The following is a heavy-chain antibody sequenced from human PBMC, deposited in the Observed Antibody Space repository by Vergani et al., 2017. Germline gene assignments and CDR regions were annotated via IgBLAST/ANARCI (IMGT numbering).Heavy chain of an antibody. CDR3: ARGRQYYDILTGKNWFDP. D-gene: IGHD3-9*01. Sequence: EVQLVESGGGLVQPGGSLRLSCAASGFTFSSYAMHWVRQAPGKGLEYVSAISSNGGSTYYANSVKGRFTISRDNSKNTLYLQMGSLRAEDTAVYYCARGRQYYDILTGKNWFDPWGQGTLVTVSS. CDR2: ISSNGGST. CDR1: GFTFSSYA. V-gene: IGHV3-64*01. J-gene: IGHJ5*02.